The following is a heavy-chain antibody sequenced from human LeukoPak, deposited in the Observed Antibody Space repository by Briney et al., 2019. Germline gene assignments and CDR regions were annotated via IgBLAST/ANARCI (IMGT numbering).Heavy chain of an antibody. J-gene: IGHJ3*01. CDR1: GFTFSSYG. D-gene: IGHD4-11*01. V-gene: IGHV3-30*02. Sequence: GGSLRLSCAASGFTFSSYGMHWVRQAPGKGLEWVAFIRYDGSNKYYADSVKGRFTISRDNSKNTLYLQMNSLRAEDTAMYYCVKDDYCSIPGCVIDALVVWGQGTVVTVSS. CDR2: IRYDGSNK. CDR3: VKDDYCSIPGCVIDALVV.